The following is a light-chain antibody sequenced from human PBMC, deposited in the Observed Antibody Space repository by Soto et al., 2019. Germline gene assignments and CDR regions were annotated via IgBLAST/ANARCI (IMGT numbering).Light chain of an antibody. CDR2: EVS. J-gene: IGLJ3*02. V-gene: IGLV2-8*01. Sequence: QSALTQPPSASGSPGQSVTISCTGTSSDVGAYNYVSWYQQYPGTAPKLMIYEVSKRPSGVPDRFSGSKSGETASLTVSGLQPEDEADYYCTSYAGSNIGVFGGGTKLTVL. CDR1: SSDVGAYNY. CDR3: TSYAGSNIGV.